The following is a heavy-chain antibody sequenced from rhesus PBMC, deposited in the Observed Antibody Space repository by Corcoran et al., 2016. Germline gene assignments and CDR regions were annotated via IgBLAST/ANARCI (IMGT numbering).Heavy chain of an antibody. CDR2: IYGRSTSP. J-gene: IGHJ4*01. CDR3: ARGGIQRVQIFDY. CDR1: GGSISDSYR. D-gene: IGHD5-42*01. V-gene: IGHV4S10*01. Sequence: QVQLQESGPGLVKPSETLSLTCAVSGGSISDSYRWSWIRQPPGKGLEWIGYIYGRSTSPHTNPSLKSRLTISKDTSKNQFSLKLSSVTAADTAVYYCARGGIQRVQIFDYWGQGVLVTVSS.